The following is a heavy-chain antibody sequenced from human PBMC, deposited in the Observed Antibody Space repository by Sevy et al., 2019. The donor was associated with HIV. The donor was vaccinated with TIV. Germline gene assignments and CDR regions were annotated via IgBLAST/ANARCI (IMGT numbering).Heavy chain of an antibody. CDR1: GFTFSSYA. V-gene: IGHV3-30-3*01. J-gene: IGHJ6*03. D-gene: IGHD1-26*01. CDR2: ISYDGSNK. Sequence: GGSLRLSCAASGFTFSSYAMHWVRQAPGKGLEWVAVISYDGSNKYYADSVKGRFTISRDNSKNTLYLQMNSLRAEDTAVYYCARDRIVGATPLGYYYYMDVWGKGTTVTVSS. CDR3: ARDRIVGATPLGYYYYMDV.